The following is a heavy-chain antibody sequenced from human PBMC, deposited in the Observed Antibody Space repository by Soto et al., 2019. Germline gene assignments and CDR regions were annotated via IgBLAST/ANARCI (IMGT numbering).Heavy chain of an antibody. V-gene: IGHV4-34*01. CDR3: AKDRAPYCSSTSCPCDY. CDR2: INHSGST. CDR1: GGSFSGYY. D-gene: IGHD2-2*01. Sequence: SETLSLTCAVYGGSFSGYYWSWIRQPPGKGLEWIGEINHSGSTNYNPSLKSRVTISVDTSKNQFSLRLSSVTAADTAVYYCAKDRAPYCSSTSCPCDYWGQGTLVTVSS. J-gene: IGHJ4*02.